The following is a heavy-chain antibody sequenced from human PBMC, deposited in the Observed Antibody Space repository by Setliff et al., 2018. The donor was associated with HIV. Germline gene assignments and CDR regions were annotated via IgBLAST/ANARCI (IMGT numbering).Heavy chain of an antibody. D-gene: IGHD6-13*01. CDR3: AKDPPNSSWYYFDY. J-gene: IGHJ4*02. CDR2: IYYSGST. V-gene: IGHV4-34*01. Sequence: SETLSLTCAVYGGSFSGYYWSWIRQAPGKGLEWIGNIYYSGSTYYNPSLKSRVTISVDTSKNQFSLKLGSVTAADTAVYYCAKDPPNSSWYYFDYWGQGTLVTISS. CDR1: GGSFSGYY.